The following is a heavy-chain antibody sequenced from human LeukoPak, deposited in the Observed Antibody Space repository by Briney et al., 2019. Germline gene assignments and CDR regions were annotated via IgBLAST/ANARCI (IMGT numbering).Heavy chain of an antibody. V-gene: IGHV3-21*01. Sequence: GGSLRLSCAASGFTFSTSAMNWVRQAPGKGLERVSSIDLDSSHIYYAASVRGRFTISRDNARNSLYLQMNRLRVEDTAVYYCARDPERYLRVGHYDYCGQGTLVAVSS. D-gene: IGHD3-16*01. J-gene: IGHJ4*02. CDR3: ARDPERYLRVGHYDY. CDR2: IDLDSSHI. CDR1: GFTFSTSA.